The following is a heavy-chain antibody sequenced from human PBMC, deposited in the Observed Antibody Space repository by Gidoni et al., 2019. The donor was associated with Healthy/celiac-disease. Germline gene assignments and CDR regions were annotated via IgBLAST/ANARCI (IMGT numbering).Heavy chain of an antibody. D-gene: IGHD4-17*01. CDR1: GGTLRSYA. J-gene: IGHJ6*02. Sequence: VQLVQSGDEATKPGSSVKVSCKATGGTLRSYAISWVRQAPGRGLEWRGGIIPIFGTANYAQKFQSTVTITADKSTITAYMALSSLRSEDTAVYYCARLYGDYYYYYGIDVWGQGTTVTFSS. CDR2: IIPIFGTA. V-gene: IGHV1-69*06. CDR3: ARLYGDYYYYYGIDV.